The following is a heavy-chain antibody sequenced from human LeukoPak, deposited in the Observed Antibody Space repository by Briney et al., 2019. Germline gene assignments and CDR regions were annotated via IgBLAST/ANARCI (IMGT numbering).Heavy chain of an antibody. Sequence: GGSLRLSCAASGFTFSSYSMNWVRQAPGKGLEWVSSIGTSSSYIYYADSLKGRFTISRDNAKNSLYLQMNSLRAEDTAVYYCARRATSERGHSYGLDYWGQGTLVTVSS. CDR2: IGTSSSYI. CDR1: GFTFSSYS. J-gene: IGHJ4*02. CDR3: ARRATSERGHSYGLDY. D-gene: IGHD5-18*01. V-gene: IGHV3-21*01.